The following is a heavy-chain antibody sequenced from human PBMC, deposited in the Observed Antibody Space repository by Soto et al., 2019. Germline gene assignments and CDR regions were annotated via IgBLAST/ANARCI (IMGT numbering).Heavy chain of an antibody. J-gene: IGHJ5*02. CDR3: VLSPYYYYDSSGYYGGWFDP. Sequence: SETLSLTCTVSGGSISSSSYYWGWIRQPPGKGLEWIGSIYYSGSTYYNPSLKSRVTISVDTSKNQFSLKLSSVTAADTAVYYCVLSPYYYYDSSGYYGGWFDPWGQGTLVTVS. V-gene: IGHV4-39*01. CDR2: IYYSGST. CDR1: GGSISSSSYY. D-gene: IGHD3-22*01.